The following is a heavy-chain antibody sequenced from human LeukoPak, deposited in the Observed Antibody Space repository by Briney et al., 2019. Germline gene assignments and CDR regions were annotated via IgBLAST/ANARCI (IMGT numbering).Heavy chain of an antibody. CDR1: GGSISRSSYY. CDR2: LYNTEST. Sequence: SETLSLTCSVSGGSISRSSYYWGWLRQPPGKGLEWFGSLYNTESTYYNPSLQSRVTITVDTYKNQFSLKLRSVTAGDTAVYYCARHQTLTSGGNFDYWGQGTVVTVSS. CDR3: ARHQTLTSGGNFDY. D-gene: IGHD3-16*01. J-gene: IGHJ4*02. V-gene: IGHV4-39*01.